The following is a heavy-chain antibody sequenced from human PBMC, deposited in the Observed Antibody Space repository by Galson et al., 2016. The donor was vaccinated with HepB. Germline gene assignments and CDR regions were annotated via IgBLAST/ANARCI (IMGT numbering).Heavy chain of an antibody. CDR2: ISGIGST. D-gene: IGHD2-15*01. CDR3: AKDISTSSLVVVVTAADY. J-gene: IGHJ4*02. CDR1: GFTFSTYA. V-gene: IGHV3-23*01. Sequence: SLRLSCAASGFTFSTYAMTWVRQAPGKGLEWLSGISGIGSTYHADSVKGRFTISRDNSKNTLYLQMNSLRAEGKAIYYCAKDISTSSLVVVVTAADYWGQGTLVTVSS.